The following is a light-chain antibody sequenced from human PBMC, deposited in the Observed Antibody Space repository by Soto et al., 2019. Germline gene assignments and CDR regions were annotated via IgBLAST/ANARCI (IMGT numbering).Light chain of an antibody. Sequence: EIVLTQSPGTLSLSQGERATLSCRASQSCSRTNLFMDQQKPRQAPTLWIDGSSYRAASTPDRFSGSGSGTDSTLPVSILVSEDLVLSYCQQDCSSPGRFGQGTK. J-gene: IGKJ1*01. CDR3: QQDCSSPGR. CDR2: GSS. CDR1: QSCSRTN. V-gene: IGKV3-20*01.